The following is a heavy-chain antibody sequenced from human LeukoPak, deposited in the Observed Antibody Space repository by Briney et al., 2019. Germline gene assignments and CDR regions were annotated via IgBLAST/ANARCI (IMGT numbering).Heavy chain of an antibody. V-gene: IGHV3-23*01. CDR3: ATVWFGELLSTYLGY. CDR1: EFTFSSYA. CDR2: ISGSGGST. D-gene: IGHD3-10*01. Sequence: GGSLRLSCAASEFTFSSYAMSWVRQAPGKGLEWVSAISGSGGSTYYADSVKGRFTISRDNSKNTLYLQMNSLRAEDTAVYYCATVWFGELLSTYLGYWGQGTLVTVSS. J-gene: IGHJ4*02.